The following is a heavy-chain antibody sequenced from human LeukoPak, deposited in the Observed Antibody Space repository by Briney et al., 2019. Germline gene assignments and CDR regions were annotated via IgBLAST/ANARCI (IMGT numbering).Heavy chain of an antibody. J-gene: IGHJ6*03. CDR2: INCSGSS. Sequence: SETLSLTCTVSGVSISTYYWSWIRQPPGKTLGWIGYINCSGSSNAHPSLKSRITISVDPCKNQFSLKLSSVTAADSALYYCARSGVRLYYMDVWGEGTTVSISS. D-gene: IGHD3-10*01. CDR3: ARSGVRLYYMDV. CDR1: GVSISTYY. V-gene: IGHV4-59*01.